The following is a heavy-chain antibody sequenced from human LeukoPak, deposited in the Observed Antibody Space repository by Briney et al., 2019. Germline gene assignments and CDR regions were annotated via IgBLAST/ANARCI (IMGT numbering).Heavy chain of an antibody. J-gene: IGHJ1*01. CDR3: AMRGRQLATKGFQH. V-gene: IGHV3-23*01. D-gene: IGHD5-12*01. Sequence: PGGSLRLSCAASGFTFSSYAMSWVRQAPGKGLEWVSAISGSGGSTYYADSVKGRFTISRDNSKNTLYLQMNSLRAEDTAIYYCAMRGRQLATKGFQHWGQGTLVTVSS. CDR2: ISGSGGST. CDR1: GFTFSSYA.